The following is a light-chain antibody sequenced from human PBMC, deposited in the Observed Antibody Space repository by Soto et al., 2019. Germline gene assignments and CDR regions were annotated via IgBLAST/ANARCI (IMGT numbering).Light chain of an antibody. Sequence: QPVLTQPASVSGSPGQSITISCTGTSGDIGGYNSVSWYQQHPGKAPKLLIYEVVKRPSGVSNRFSGSKSGNTASLTISGLQADDEADYYCSSFTSSSTWVFGGGTKVTVL. CDR3: SSFTSSSTWV. CDR2: EVV. J-gene: IGLJ3*02. CDR1: SGDIGGYNS. V-gene: IGLV2-14*01.